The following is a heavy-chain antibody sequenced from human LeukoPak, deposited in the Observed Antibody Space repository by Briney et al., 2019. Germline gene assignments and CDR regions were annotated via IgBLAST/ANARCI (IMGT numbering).Heavy chain of an antibody. CDR3: VRNGYYSADY. J-gene: IGHJ4*02. CDR1: GGSISSGGYY. Sequence: PSETLSLTCTVSGGSISSGGYYWSWIRQHPGKGLEWIGYICYSGSTYYNPSLETRVTISVDTSNNQFSLKLSSVTAADTAVYYCVRNGYYSADYWGQGTLVTVSS. V-gene: IGHV4-31*03. D-gene: IGHD3-22*01. CDR2: ICYSGST.